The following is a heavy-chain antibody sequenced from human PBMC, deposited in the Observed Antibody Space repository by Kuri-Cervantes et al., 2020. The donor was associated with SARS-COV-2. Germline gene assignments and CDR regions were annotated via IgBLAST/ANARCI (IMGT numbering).Heavy chain of an antibody. J-gene: IGHJ6*03. D-gene: IGHD2-2*03. Sequence: GGSLRLSCAASGFTFSDYYMNWVRQAPGKGLEWVSSISSSSTIYYADSVKGRFTISRDNAKNSLYLQMNSLRAEDTAVYYCARDGYCSSTSCYSYYYYMDVWGKGTTVTVSS. CDR2: ISSSSTI. CDR1: GFTFSDYY. V-gene: IGHV3-69-1*02. CDR3: ARDGYCSSTSCYSYYYYMDV.